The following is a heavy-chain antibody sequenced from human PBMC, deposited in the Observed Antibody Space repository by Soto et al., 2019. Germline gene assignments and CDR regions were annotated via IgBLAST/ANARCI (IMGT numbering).Heavy chain of an antibody. CDR2: ISDSGATT. J-gene: IGHJ4*02. CDR3: AKEDTSSGSLDY. CDR1: GFPFGENA. V-gene: IGHV3-23*01. D-gene: IGHD6-19*01. Sequence: EVQLLESGGGVVQPGGSLRLSCAASGFPFGENAMSWVRQAPGKGLEWVSGISDSGATTYYADSVRGRFTISRDNSKNTPYLQMKSLRAEDSASYYCAKEDTSSGSLDYWGQGALVTVSS.